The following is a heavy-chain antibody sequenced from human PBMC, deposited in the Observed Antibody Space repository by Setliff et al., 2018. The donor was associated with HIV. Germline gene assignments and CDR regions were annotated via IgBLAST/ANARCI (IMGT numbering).Heavy chain of an antibody. V-gene: IGHV1-24*01. CDR3: AKGPYPDSSGYHLFDY. CDR2: FDPQDGKT. D-gene: IGHD3-22*01. CDR1: GYTLTEVS. J-gene: IGHJ4*01. Sequence: ASVKVSCKISGYTLTEVSMHWVRQAPGKGLEWMGYFDPQDGKTIYAQNFQGRVTITADESSSTASMELSSLRPEDTAFYYCAKGPYPDSSGYHLFDYWGHGTPVTVSS.